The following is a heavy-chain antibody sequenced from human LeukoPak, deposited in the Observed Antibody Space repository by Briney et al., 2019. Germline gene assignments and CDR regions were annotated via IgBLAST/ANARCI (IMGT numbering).Heavy chain of an antibody. Sequence: GASVKVSCKASGGTFSSYAISWVRQAPGQGLEWMGRIIPILGIANYAQKFQGRVTITADKSTSTAYMELSSLRSEDTAVYYCARVGEVYSSGWYGDYWGQGTLVTVSS. D-gene: IGHD6-19*01. CDR1: GGTFSSYA. CDR2: IIPILGIA. V-gene: IGHV1-69*04. CDR3: ARVGEVYSSGWYGDY. J-gene: IGHJ4*02.